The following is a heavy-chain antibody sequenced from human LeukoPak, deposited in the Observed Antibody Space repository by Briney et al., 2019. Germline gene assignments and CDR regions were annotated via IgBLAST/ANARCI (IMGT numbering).Heavy chain of an antibody. CDR3: ASGRIQLWLLYY. D-gene: IGHD5-18*01. CDR2: ISYDGSNK. J-gene: IGHJ4*02. CDR1: GFTFSSYA. Sequence: PGGSPRLSCAASGFTFSSYAMHWVRQAPGKGLEWVAVISYDGSNKYYADSVKGRFTISRDNSKNTLYLQMNSLRAEDTAVYYCASGRIQLWLLYYWGQGTLVTVSS. V-gene: IGHV3-30*04.